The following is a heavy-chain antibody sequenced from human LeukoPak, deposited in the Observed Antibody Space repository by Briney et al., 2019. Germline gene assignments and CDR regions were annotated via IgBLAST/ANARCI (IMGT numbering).Heavy chain of an antibody. D-gene: IGHD2-2*01. V-gene: IGHV1-69*05. CDR3: ARGYCSSTSCHPYYFDY. CDR2: IIPIFGTA. CDR1: GGTFSSYA. J-gene: IGHJ4*02. Sequence: ASVKVSCKASGGTFSSYAISWVRQAPGQGLEWMGGIIPIFGTANYAQKFQGRVTITTDESTSTAYMELSSLRSEDTAVYYCARGYCSSTSCHPYYFDYWGRGTLVTVSS.